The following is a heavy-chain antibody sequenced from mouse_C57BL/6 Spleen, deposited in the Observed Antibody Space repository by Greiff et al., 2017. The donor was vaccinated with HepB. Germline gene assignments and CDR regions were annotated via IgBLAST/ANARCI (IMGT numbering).Heavy chain of an antibody. V-gene: IGHV14-2*01. CDR1: GFNIKDYY. D-gene: IGHD1-1*01. J-gene: IGHJ1*03. CDR3: ARSYGSSYWYFDV. Sequence: VQLQQSGAELVKPGASVKLSCTASGFNIKDYYMHWVKQRTEQGLEWIGRIDPEDGDTKYAPKFQGKATITADTASNTAYLQLSSLTSEDTAVYYCARSYGSSYWYFDVWGTGTTVTVSS. CDR2: IDPEDGDT.